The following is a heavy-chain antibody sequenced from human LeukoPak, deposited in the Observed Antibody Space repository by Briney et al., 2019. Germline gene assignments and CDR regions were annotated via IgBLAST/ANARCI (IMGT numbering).Heavy chain of an antibody. Sequence: PSETLSLTCTGSGGSISSYYWSWIRQPPGKGLEWIGDIYYSGSTNYNPSLKSRVTISVDTSKNQFYLKLSSVTAADTAVYYCATCSGGSCYSYYYYYMDVWGKGTTVTVSS. CDR1: GGSISSYY. V-gene: IGHV4-59*01. CDR2: IYYSGST. CDR3: ATCSGGSCYSYYYYYMDV. D-gene: IGHD2-15*01. J-gene: IGHJ6*03.